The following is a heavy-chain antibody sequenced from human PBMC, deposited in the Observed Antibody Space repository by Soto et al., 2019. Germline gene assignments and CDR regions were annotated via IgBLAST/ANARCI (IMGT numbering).Heavy chain of an antibody. J-gene: IGHJ6*02. CDR3: AKDPPSERMQPDYGMDV. CDR2: ISGSGRYT. V-gene: IGHV3-23*01. Sequence: GGSLRLSCAASGFTFNSCLMSWVRQAPGKGLEWVSLISGSGRYTDYADSVKGRFTISRDNSKNTLYLQMNSLRAEDTAVYYCAKDPPSERMQPDYGMDVWGQGTTVTVSS. CDR1: GFTFNSCL. D-gene: IGHD6-13*01.